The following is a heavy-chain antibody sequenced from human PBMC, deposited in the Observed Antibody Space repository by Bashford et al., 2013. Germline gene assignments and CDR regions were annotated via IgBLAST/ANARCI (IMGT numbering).Heavy chain of an antibody. CDR2: INPNSGAT. CDR1: GYTFTAYY. D-gene: IGHD2-15*01. J-gene: IGHJ6*02. CDR3: VSGSLDCSGGACFSTGNYDYYDMDA. Sequence: ASVKVSCQASGYTFTAYYIHWVRRAPGQGLEWVGWINPNSGATAYGQKFQGRVAMTSDTSINTVYMELRTLRSEDTAVYYCVSGSLDCSGGACFSTGNYDYYDMDAWGPGTTVTVSS. V-gene: IGHV1-2*02.